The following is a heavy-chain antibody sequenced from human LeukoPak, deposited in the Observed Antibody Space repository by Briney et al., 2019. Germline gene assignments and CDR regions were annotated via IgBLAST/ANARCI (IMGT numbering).Heavy chain of an antibody. CDR1: GFTFSDYY. D-gene: IGHD1-26*01. CDR2: ISSSGSTI. CDR3: ARGVAGATTSSMVFDY. Sequence: GGSLRLSCAASGFTFSDYYMSWIRQAPGKGLEWVSYISSSGSTIYYADSAKGRFTISRDNAKNSLYLQMNSLRAEDTAVYYCARGVAGATTSSMVFDYWGQGTLVTVSS. J-gene: IGHJ4*02. V-gene: IGHV3-11*01.